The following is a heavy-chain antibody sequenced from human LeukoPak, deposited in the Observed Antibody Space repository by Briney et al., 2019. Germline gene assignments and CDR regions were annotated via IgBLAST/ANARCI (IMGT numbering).Heavy chain of an antibody. Sequence: ASVKVSCKASGYTFTSYDINWVRQASGQGLEWRGWMNLNSGNTGYAQKFQGSVTMTSNTSISTAYMELSTLRSEDTAVYYCARVTGSIDYWGQGTLVTVSS. D-gene: IGHD1-26*01. CDR3: ARVTGSIDY. J-gene: IGHJ4*02. CDR1: GYTFTSYD. CDR2: MNLNSGNT. V-gene: IGHV1-8*01.